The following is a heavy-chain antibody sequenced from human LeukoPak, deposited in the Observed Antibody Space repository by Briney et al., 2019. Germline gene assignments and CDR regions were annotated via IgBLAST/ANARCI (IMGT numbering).Heavy chain of an antibody. CDR3: ARGVAAAGTPLEFDY. D-gene: IGHD6-13*01. V-gene: IGHV1-8*01. Sequence: ASVEVSCKAPGYTFTSYDINWVRQATGQGLEWMGWMNPNSGNTGYAQKFQGRVTMTRNTSISTAYMELSSLRSEDTAVYYCARGVAAAGTPLEFDYWGQGTLVTVSS. J-gene: IGHJ4*02. CDR2: MNPNSGNT. CDR1: GYTFTSYD.